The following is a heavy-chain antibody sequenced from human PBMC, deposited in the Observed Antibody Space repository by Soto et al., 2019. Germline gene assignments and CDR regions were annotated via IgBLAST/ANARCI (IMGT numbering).Heavy chain of an antibody. CDR2: IIPIFGTA. D-gene: IGHD2-15*01. J-gene: IGHJ6*02. Sequence: QVQLVQSGAEVKKPGSSVKVSCKASGGTFSSYAISWVRQAPGQGLEWMGGIIPIFGTANYAQKFQGRVTITADESTSTAYIERSSLRAEDTAVYYCASSEVVAATRGYYYYGMDVWGQGTTVTVSS. V-gene: IGHV1-69*01. CDR1: GGTFSSYA. CDR3: ASSEVVAATRGYYYYGMDV.